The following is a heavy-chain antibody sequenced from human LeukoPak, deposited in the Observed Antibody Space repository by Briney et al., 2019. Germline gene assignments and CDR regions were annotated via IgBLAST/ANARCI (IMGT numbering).Heavy chain of an antibody. CDR2: IYHTGST. V-gene: IGHV4-4*02. CDR1: GGSISSNNW. CDR3: ARDNWNYGSSMDV. Sequence: SGALSLTCAVSGGSISSNNWWSWVRQPPGKGLEWIGEIYHTGSTNYNPSLKSRVTISVDTSKNQFSLKLSSVTAADTAVYHCARDNWNYGSSMDVWGQGTTVTVSS. J-gene: IGHJ6*02. D-gene: IGHD1-7*01.